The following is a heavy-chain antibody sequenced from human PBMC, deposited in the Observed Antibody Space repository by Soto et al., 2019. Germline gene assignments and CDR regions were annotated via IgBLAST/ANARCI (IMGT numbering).Heavy chain of an antibody. J-gene: IGHJ4*02. CDR2: INDLGRST. Sequence: EVQLLESGGGLVQPGGSLRLSCTASAFTFSRYAMSWVRQAPGKGLEWVSTINDLGRSTLYSDAVKGRFTISRDNSRNTLYLQINSLRVHDTAEYYCAKSARPAGYHEYYFEYWGQGTLVTVSS. CDR1: AFTFSRYA. CDR3: AKSARPAGYHEYYFEY. D-gene: IGHD3-9*01. V-gene: IGHV3-23*01.